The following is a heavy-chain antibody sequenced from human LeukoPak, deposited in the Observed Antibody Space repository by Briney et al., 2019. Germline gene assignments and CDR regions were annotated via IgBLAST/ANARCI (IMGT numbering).Heavy chain of an antibody. CDR1: GFTVTSNY. CDR2: ISSSSSYI. V-gene: IGHV3-21*01. J-gene: IGHJ4*02. CDR3: ARASMVRGVITQFDY. Sequence: PGGSLRLSCAASGFTVTSNYMNWVRQAPGKGREWVSSISSSSSYIYYADSVKGRFTISRDNAKNSLYLQMNSLRAEDTAVYYCARASMVRGVITQFDYWGQGTLVTVSS. D-gene: IGHD3-10*01.